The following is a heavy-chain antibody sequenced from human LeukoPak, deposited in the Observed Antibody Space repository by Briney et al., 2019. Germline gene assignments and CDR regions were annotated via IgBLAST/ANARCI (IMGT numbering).Heavy chain of an antibody. Sequence: GGSLRLSCAASGFTVSSNYMSWVRQAPGQGLEWVSVIYSGGSTYYADSVKGRFTISRDNAKNSLYLQMNSLRAEDTGVYYCPRERGRGAAAGYYFDYWGQGTLVTVSS. J-gene: IGHJ4*02. CDR1: GFTVSSNY. V-gene: IGHV3-66*01. CDR2: IYSGGST. CDR3: PRERGRGAAAGYYFDY. D-gene: IGHD6-13*01.